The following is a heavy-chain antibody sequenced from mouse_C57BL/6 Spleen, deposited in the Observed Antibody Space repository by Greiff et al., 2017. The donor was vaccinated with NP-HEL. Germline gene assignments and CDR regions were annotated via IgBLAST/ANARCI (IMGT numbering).Heavy chain of an antibody. Sequence: VQLQQSGAELVRPGASVTLSCKASGYTFTDYEMHWVKQTPVHGLEWIGAIDPETGGTAYNQKFKGKAILTADKSSSTAYMELRSLTSEDSAVYYCTRRYDYDAYYFDYWGQGTTLTVSS. CDR1: GYTFTDYE. CDR3: TRRYDYDAYYFDY. V-gene: IGHV1-15*01. CDR2: IDPETGGT. J-gene: IGHJ2*01. D-gene: IGHD2-4*01.